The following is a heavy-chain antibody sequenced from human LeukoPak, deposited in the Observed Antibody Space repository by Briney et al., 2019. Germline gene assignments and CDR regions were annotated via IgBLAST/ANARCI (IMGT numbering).Heavy chain of an antibody. CDR2: IYYSGST. V-gene: IGHV4-39*07. CDR3: ARSRKSAIPGY. CDR1: GGSISSSSYY. J-gene: IGHJ4*02. Sequence: SETLSLTCIVSGGSISSSSYYWGWIRQPPGKGLEWIGSIYYSGSTYYNPSLKSRVTISVDTSKNQFSLKLSSVTAADTAVYYCARSRKSAIPGYWGQGTLVTVSS. D-gene: IGHD2-21*01.